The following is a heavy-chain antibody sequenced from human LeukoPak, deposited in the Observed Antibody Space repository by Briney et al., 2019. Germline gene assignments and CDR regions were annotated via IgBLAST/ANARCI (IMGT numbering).Heavy chain of an antibody. J-gene: IGHJ5*02. CDR1: GGSISSGDYY. V-gene: IGHV4-30-4*08. D-gene: IGHD4-17*01. Sequence: SETLSLTCNVSGGSISSGDYYWSWIRQPPGKGLEWIGYIYNSGSTYYNPSLKSRVTISVDTSKNQFSLKLSSVTAADTAVYYCARLGDGDYVWFDPWGQGTLVTVSS. CDR3: ARLGDGDYVWFDP. CDR2: IYNSGST.